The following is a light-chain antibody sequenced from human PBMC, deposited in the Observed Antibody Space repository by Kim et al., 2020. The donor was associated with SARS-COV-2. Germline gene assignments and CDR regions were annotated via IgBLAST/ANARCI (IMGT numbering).Light chain of an antibody. V-gene: IGLV2-23*02. CDR3: CSYTSTSTYV. J-gene: IGLJ1*01. CDR1: SSDVGDYNL. Sequence: QSVLTQPASVSGSPGQSITISCTGTSSDVGDYNLVSWYQQHPDKAPKFMIYEVSKRPSGVSNRFSGSKSGNTASLTISGLQAEDEADYYCCSYTSTSTYVFGTGTKVTVL. CDR2: EVS.